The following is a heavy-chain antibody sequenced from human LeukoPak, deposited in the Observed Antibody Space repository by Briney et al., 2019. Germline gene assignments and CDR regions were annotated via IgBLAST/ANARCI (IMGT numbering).Heavy chain of an antibody. J-gene: IGHJ5*02. D-gene: IGHD6-19*01. V-gene: IGHV3-74*01. Sequence: GGSLRLSCVGPGFTFSNYWMQWVRQVPGKGLTWISYIKSDGSGTNYADSVKGRFTISRDNAKNTLYLQLSSLRAEDTAVYYCARSSSWGNWFDPWGQGTLVTVSS. CDR2: IKSDGSGT. CDR3: ARSSSWGNWFDP. CDR1: GFTFSNYW.